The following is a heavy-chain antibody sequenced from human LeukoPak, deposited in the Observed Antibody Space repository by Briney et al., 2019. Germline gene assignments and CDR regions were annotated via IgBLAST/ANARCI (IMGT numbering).Heavy chain of an antibody. CDR2: VSSRSSYT. CDR3: ARDQGTSGYYLEYCHH. CDR1: GFTFSDYY. Sequence: GGSLRLSCAASGFTFSDYYMNWIRQAPGKGLEWVSWVSSRSSYTNYADSVKGRFAISRDNSKNTLYLQMNSLRAEDTAVYYCARDQGTSGYYLEYCHHWGQGTLVTVSS. V-gene: IGHV3-11*06. D-gene: IGHD3-22*01. J-gene: IGHJ1*01.